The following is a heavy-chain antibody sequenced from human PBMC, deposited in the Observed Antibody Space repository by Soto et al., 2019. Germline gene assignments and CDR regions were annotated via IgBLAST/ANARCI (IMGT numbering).Heavy chain of an antibody. CDR3: AKQFDDGGLDDS. Sequence: QVHLVESGGGVVQPGRSLRLSCAASGFSFSNYGMHWVRQAPGKGLEWVAATSKDERSKYYADSVRGRFTISRDNSKNTVWLQMDSLRGEDTGVYYCAKQFDDGGLDDSWGQGTLVTVSS. CDR2: TSKDERSK. J-gene: IGHJ5*02. D-gene: IGHD4-17*01. V-gene: IGHV3-30*18. CDR1: GFSFSNYG.